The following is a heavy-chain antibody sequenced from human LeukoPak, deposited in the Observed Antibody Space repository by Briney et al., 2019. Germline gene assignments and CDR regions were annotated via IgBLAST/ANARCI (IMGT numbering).Heavy chain of an antibody. J-gene: IGHJ4*02. D-gene: IGHD5-18*01. CDR3: ARESAGYSYGLDFDY. V-gene: IGHV1-18*01. CDR1: GYTFTSYG. CDR2: ISAYNGNT. Sequence: GASVKVSCKASGYTFTSYGISWVRQAPGQELEWMGWISAYNGNTNYAQKLQGRVTMTTDTSTSTAYMELRSLRSDDTAVYYCARESAGYSYGLDFDYWGQGTLVTVSS.